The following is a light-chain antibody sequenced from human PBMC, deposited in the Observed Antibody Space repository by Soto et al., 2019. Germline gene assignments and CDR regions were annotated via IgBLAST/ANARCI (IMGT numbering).Light chain of an antibody. Sequence: DIQMTQSPSSLSASAVYRVTITCGSSQSISNYLNWYQQKPGKAPQLLIYAASSLQSGVPSRFSGSGSGTDFTLTISSLQPEDFATYYCQQSYNTLSITFGQGTRLEIK. CDR3: QQSYNTLSIT. CDR1: QSISNY. V-gene: IGKV1-39*01. J-gene: IGKJ5*01. CDR2: AAS.